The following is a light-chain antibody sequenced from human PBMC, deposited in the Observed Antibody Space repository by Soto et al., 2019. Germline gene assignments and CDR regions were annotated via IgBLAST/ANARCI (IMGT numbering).Light chain of an antibody. Sequence: QPGLSHPPSASWSPGQSVTISCTGTKNDIGVYDFVSWYQHHPGKAPRLIIYEVVQRPSGVPDRFSGSKSGNTASLTVSGLQAADEADYFCKSYAGSNNYVFGSGTKVTVL. V-gene: IGLV2-8*01. CDR2: EVV. CDR3: KSYAGSNNYV. J-gene: IGLJ1*01. CDR1: KNDIGVYDF.